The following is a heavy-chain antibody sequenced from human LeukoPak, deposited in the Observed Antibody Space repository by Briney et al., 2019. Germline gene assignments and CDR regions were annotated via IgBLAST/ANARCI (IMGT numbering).Heavy chain of an antibody. CDR3: ARVRAAGTPWYFDY. J-gene: IGHJ4*02. CDR2: IYHSGST. D-gene: IGHD6-13*01. V-gene: IGHV4-39*07. Sequence: PSETLSLTCTVSGGSINSSSYYWGWIRQPPGKGLEWIGSIYHSGSTYYNPSLKSRVTISVDTSKNQFSLKLSSVTAADTAVYYCARVRAAGTPWYFDYWGQGTLVTVSS. CDR1: GGSINSSSYY.